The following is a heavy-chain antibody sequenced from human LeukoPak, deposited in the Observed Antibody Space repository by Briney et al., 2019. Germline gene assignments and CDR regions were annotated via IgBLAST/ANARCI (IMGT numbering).Heavy chain of an antibody. D-gene: IGHD3-22*01. CDR1: GYTLTELS. J-gene: IGHJ1*01. CDR2: ISAYNGNT. V-gene: IGHV1-2*02. Sequence: ASVKVSCKVSGYTLTELSMHWVRQAPGKGLEWMGWISAYNGNTNYAQKLQGRVTMTRDTSISTAYLELSRLRSDDTAVYYCARASYDSSDYEYFQHWGQGTLVTVSS. CDR3: ARASYDSSDYEYFQH.